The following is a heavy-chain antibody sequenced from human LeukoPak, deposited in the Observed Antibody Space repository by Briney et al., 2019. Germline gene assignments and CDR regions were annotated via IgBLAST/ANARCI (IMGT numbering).Heavy chain of an antibody. Sequence: GGSLRLSCAASGFTFSNYGMHWVRQAPGKGLEWVAFIRSDGSNTYYADSVKGRFTISRDNSKNTLYLQMNSLRAEDTAVYYCAKTLTDYCSGGSCYSGSYYFDYWGQGTLVTASS. V-gene: IGHV3-30*02. CDR2: IRSDGSNT. D-gene: IGHD2-15*01. CDR3: AKTLTDYCSGGSCYSGSYYFDY. CDR1: GFTFSNYG. J-gene: IGHJ4*02.